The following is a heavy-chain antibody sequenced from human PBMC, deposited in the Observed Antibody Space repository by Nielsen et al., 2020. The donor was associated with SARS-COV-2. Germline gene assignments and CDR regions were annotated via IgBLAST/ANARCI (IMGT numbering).Heavy chain of an antibody. V-gene: IGHV1-2*06. J-gene: IGHJ3*02. Sequence: ASVKVSCKASGYTFTGYYMHWVRQAPGQGLEWMGRINPNSGGTNYAQKFQGRVTMTRDTSISTAYMELSRLRSDDTAVYYCARLLRQIAAAGTTGAFDIWGQGTMVTVSS. D-gene: IGHD6-13*01. CDR2: INPNSGGT. CDR3: ARLLRQIAAAGTTGAFDI. CDR1: GYTFTGYY.